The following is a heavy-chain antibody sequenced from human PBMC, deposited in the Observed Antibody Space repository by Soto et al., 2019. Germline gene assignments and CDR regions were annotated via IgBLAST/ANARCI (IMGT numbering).Heavy chain of an antibody. V-gene: IGHV3-23*01. Sequence: PGGSLRLSCAASGFTFSSYAMSWVRQAPGKGLEWVSAISGSGGSTYYADSVKGRFTISRDNSKNTLYLQMNSLRAEDTAVYYCVTAPGYWESAPFDYWGQGTMVTVSS. J-gene: IGHJ4*02. CDR3: VTAPGYWESAPFDY. D-gene: IGHD6-25*01. CDR2: ISGSGGST. CDR1: GFTFSSYA.